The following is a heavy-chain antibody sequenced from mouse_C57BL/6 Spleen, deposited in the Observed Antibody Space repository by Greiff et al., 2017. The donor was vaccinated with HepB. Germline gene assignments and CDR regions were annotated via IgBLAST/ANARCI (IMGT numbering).Heavy chain of an antibody. CDR1: GYSITSGYY. CDR3: ASDYYGSSPWFAY. CDR2: ISYDGSN. D-gene: IGHD1-1*01. J-gene: IGHJ3*01. Sequence: VQLQQSGPGLVKPSQSLSLTCSVTGYSITSGYYWNWIRQFPGNKLEWMGYISYDGSNNYNPSLKNRISITRDTSKNQFFLKLNSVTTEDTATYYCASDYYGSSPWFAYWGQGTLVTVSA. V-gene: IGHV3-6*01.